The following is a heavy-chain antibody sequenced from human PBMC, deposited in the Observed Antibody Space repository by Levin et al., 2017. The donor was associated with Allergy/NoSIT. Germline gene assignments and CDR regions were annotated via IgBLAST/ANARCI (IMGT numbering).Heavy chain of an antibody. D-gene: IGHD2-15*01. V-gene: IGHV6-1*01. Sequence: SETLSLTCAISGDIVSSNSAAWNRIRQSPSRGLEWLGRTYYRSKWFNDYAVSVKSRIIINPDTSKNQFSLQLNSVTPDDTAVYYCARGGSGGRSLDYWGQGTLVTVSS. CDR3: ARGGSGGRSLDY. CDR2: TYYRSKWFN. CDR1: GDIVSSNSAA. J-gene: IGHJ4*02.